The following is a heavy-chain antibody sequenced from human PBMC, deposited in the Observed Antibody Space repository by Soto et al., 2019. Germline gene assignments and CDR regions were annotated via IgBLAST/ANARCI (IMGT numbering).Heavy chain of an antibody. CDR2: IYYSGST. CDR1: GGSISSYY. Sequence: SETLSLTCTVSGGSISSYYWSWIRQPPGKGLEWIGYIYYSGSTNYNPSLKSRVTISVDTSKNQFSLKLSSVTAADTAVYYCARERRYSGSYYVDYWGQGTLVTVS. D-gene: IGHD1-26*01. CDR3: ARERRYSGSYYVDY. J-gene: IGHJ4*02. V-gene: IGHV4-59*01.